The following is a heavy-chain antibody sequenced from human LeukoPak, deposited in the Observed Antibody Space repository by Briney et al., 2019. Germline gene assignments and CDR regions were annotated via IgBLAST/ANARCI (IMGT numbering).Heavy chain of an antibody. CDR1: GGTFSSYT. Sequence: GASVKVSCKASGGTFSSYTISWVRQAPGQGLEWMGAIIPILGSANYVQKFQGRVTITADESTSTAYMELSSLRSEDTAVYYCARGVTSSPWYNWFDPWGQGTLVTVSS. CDR3: ARGVTSSPWYNWFDP. J-gene: IGHJ5*02. V-gene: IGHV1-69*16. D-gene: IGHD4-23*01. CDR2: IIPILGSA.